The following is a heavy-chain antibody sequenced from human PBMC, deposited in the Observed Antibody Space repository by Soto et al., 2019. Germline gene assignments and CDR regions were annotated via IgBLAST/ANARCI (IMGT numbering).Heavy chain of an antibody. J-gene: IGHJ4*02. CDR1: GDSISSSNSY. CDR3: ARRFSYFDY. Sequence: QLQLQESGPELVKPSETLSLTCTVSGDSISSSNSYWGWIRQPPGKGLEWIGDIYHSGTTYYNPSRXXRXTXXVDTSRNQFSLTLSSVTAADTAVYYCARRFSYFDYWGQGALVTVSS. CDR2: IYHSGTT. V-gene: IGHV4-39*01. D-gene: IGHD3-3*01.